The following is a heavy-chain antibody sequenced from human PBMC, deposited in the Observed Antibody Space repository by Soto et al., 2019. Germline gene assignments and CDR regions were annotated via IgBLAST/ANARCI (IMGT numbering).Heavy chain of an antibody. CDR3: TRQFSGSGG. V-gene: IGHV3-49*03. CDR2: IQSKTSGGTI. J-gene: IGHJ4*02. Sequence: EVQLVESGGGLVQPGRSLRLYCTTSGFPFVADDMSSFRKALGKGLEWVGFIQSKTSGGTIEYAASVKGRYTLSRDDSKSSAYLQMHSLKSEDRGVYFFTRQFSGSGGWGQGTLVTVSS. D-gene: IGHD2-15*01. CDR1: GFPFVADD.